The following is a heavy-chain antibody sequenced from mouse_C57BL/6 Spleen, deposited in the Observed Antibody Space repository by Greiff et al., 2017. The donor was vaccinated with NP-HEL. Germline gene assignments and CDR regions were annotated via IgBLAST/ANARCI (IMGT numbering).Heavy chain of an antibody. V-gene: IGHV5-4*01. CDR3: AREGYYGSGYFDV. D-gene: IGHD1-1*01. CDR2: ISDGGSYT. Sequence: EVQVVESGGGLVKPGGSLKLSCAASGFTFSSYAMSWVRQTPEKRLEWVATISDGGSYTYYPDNVKGRFTISRDNAKNNLYLQMSHLKSEDTAMYYCAREGYYGSGYFDVWGTGTTVTVSS. J-gene: IGHJ1*03. CDR1: GFTFSSYA.